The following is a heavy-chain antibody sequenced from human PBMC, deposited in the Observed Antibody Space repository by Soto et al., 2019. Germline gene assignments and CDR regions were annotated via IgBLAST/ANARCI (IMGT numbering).Heavy chain of an antibody. CDR3: ARGGDVNYSHGMDV. CDR2: ISAYNGKT. CDR1: GYTFTSYG. Sequence: QVQLVQSGGEVKKPGASVKLSCTASGYTFTSYGISWVLQAPGQGLEWMGWISAYNGKTNYAQNVQGRVTMTTDTSTRTAYMDLRSLRSEDTAVYYCARGGDVNYSHGMDVWGQGTTVTVSS. V-gene: IGHV1-18*01. D-gene: IGHD5-12*01. J-gene: IGHJ6*02.